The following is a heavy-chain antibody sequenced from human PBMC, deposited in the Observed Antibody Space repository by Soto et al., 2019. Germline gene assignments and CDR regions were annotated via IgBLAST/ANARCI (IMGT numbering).Heavy chain of an antibody. Sequence: ASVKVSCKASGYTFSRYGIMWVRQAPGQGLEWMGWISAYNGNTNYAQKLRGRVTMTTDTSTSTAYMELRSLRSDDTAAFYCARSGRSWNLREFDYWGQGTLVTVSS. CDR3: ARSGRSWNLREFDY. CDR2: ISAYNGNT. CDR1: GYTFSRYG. J-gene: IGHJ4*02. D-gene: IGHD6-13*01. V-gene: IGHV1-18*01.